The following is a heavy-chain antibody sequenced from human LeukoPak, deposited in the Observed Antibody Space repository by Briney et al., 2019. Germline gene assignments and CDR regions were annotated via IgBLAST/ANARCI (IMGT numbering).Heavy chain of an antibody. V-gene: IGHV4-31*03. Sequence: SETLSLTCTVSGGSISSGGYYWSWIRQHPGKGLEWIGYIYYSGSTYYNPSLKSRVTISVDTSKNQFSLKLSSVTAADTAVYYCARVREITGMEAGGYFDYWGQGTLVTVSS. J-gene: IGHJ4*02. CDR1: GGSISSGGYY. CDR2: IYYSGST. CDR3: ARVREITGMEAGGYFDY. D-gene: IGHD1-20*01.